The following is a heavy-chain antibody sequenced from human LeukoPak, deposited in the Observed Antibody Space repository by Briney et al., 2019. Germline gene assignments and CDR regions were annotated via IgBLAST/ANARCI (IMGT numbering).Heavy chain of an antibody. D-gene: IGHD3-10*01. CDR3: ARRRDYYGSGSYYKGYYYYYMDV. Sequence: NPSETLSLTCTVSGGSISSYYWSWIRQPPGKGLEWIGEINHSGSTNYNPSLKSRVTISVDTSKNQFSLKLSSVTAADTAVYYCARRRDYYGSGSYYKGYYYYYMDVWGKGTTVTVSS. V-gene: IGHV4-34*01. J-gene: IGHJ6*03. CDR1: GGSISSYY. CDR2: INHSGST.